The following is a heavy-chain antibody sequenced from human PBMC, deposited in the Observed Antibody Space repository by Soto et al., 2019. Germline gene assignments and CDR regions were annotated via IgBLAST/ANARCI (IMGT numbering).Heavy chain of an antibody. CDR3: GTDLYSSSSFFY. V-gene: IGHV3-33*01. D-gene: IGHD6-6*01. Sequence: QVQLVESGGGVVQPGGSLRLSCAASGFTFSTYGMHWVRQAPGKGLEWVALIWYDGSNKHYGDSVKGRFTISRDNAKNTLYLQMNSLRVEDTAVYYCGTDLYSSSSFFYWGQGIQVTVPS. CDR2: IWYDGSNK. CDR1: GFTFSTYG. J-gene: IGHJ4*02.